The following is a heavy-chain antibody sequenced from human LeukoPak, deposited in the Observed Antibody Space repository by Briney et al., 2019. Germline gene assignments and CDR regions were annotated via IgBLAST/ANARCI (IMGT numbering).Heavy chain of an antibody. CDR3: ARDLPYGSLPYYFDY. J-gene: IGHJ4*02. CDR1: GFTFSSYE. Sequence: PGGSLRLSCAASGFTFSSYEMNWVRQAPGKGLEWVSYISSSSSTIYYADSVKGRFTISRGNAKNSLYLQMNSLRAEDTAVYYCARDLPYGSLPYYFDYWGQGTLVTVSS. D-gene: IGHD1-26*01. V-gene: IGHV3-48*01. CDR2: ISSSSSTI.